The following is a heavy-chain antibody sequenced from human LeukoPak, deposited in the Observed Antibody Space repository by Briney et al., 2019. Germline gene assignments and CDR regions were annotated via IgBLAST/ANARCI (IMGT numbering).Heavy chain of an antibody. Sequence: GASVKVSCKASGYTFTGYYMHWVRQAPGQGLEWMGWINPNSGGTNYAQKFQGRVTMTRDTSISTAYMELSRLRSDDTAVYYCARDQYYDILTGSQGYWGQGTLVTVSS. D-gene: IGHD3-9*01. J-gene: IGHJ4*02. V-gene: IGHV1-2*02. CDR1: GYTFTGYY. CDR2: INPNSGGT. CDR3: ARDQYYDILTGSQGY.